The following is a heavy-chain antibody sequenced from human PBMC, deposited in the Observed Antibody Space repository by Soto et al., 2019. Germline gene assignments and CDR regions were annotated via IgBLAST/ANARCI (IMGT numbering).Heavy chain of an antibody. CDR3: ARGPYSSGGFPYFQH. J-gene: IGHJ1*01. CDR1: GFTVSSNY. V-gene: IGHV3-66*01. CDR2: IYSGGST. Sequence: EVQLVGSGGGLVQPGGSLRLSCAASGFTVSSNYMSWVRQAPGKGLEWVSVIYSGGSTYYADSVKGRFTISRDNSKNTLYLQMNSLRAEDTAVYYCARGPYSSGGFPYFQHWGQGTLVTVSS. D-gene: IGHD6-19*01.